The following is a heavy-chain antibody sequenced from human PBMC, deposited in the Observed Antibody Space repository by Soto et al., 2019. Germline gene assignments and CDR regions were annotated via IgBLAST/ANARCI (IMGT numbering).Heavy chain of an antibody. Sequence: GGSLRLSCAASGFTFSSYAMHWVRQAPGKGLEWVAVISYDGSNKYYADSVKGRFTISRDNSKNTLYLQMNSLRAEDTAVYYCAYDILPAPWGQGTLVTVSS. V-gene: IGHV3-30-3*01. D-gene: IGHD3-9*01. CDR3: AYDILPAP. CDR2: ISYDGSNK. CDR1: GFTFSSYA. J-gene: IGHJ5*02.